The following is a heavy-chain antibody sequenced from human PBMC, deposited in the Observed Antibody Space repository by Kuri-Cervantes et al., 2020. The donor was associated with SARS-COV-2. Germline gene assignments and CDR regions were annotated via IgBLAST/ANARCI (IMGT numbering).Heavy chain of an antibody. CDR1: GFTFSSYA. V-gene: IGHV3-23*01. CDR3: AKDLYCGGDCYPGFDY. CDR2: ISGSGGST. Sequence: ETLSLTCAASGFTFSSYAMSWVRQAPGKGLEWVSAISGSGGSTYYADSVKGRFTISRDNSKNTLYLQMNSLGAEDTAVYYCAKDLYCGGDCYPGFDYWGQGTLVTVSS. J-gene: IGHJ4*02. D-gene: IGHD2-21*01.